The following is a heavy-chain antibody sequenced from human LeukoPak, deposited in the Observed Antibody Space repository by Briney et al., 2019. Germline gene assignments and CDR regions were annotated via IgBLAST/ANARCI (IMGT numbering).Heavy chain of an antibody. CDR2: INSSTYI. CDR3: AGDYEGNLAFDI. CDR1: GFTFSNYE. V-gene: IGHV3-69-1*01. D-gene: IGHD4-23*01. Sequence: GGSLRLSCEVSGFTFSNYEINWVRQAPGKGLEWVSSINSSTYIYYAESLEGRFTISRDNVRNSLYLQMNSLRAEDTAVYYCAGDYEGNLAFDIWGQGTMVTVSS. J-gene: IGHJ3*02.